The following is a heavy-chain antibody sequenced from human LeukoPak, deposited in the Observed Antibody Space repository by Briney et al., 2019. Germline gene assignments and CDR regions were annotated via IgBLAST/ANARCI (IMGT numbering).Heavy chain of an antibody. CDR1: GFTFSSYA. D-gene: IGHD4-17*01. Sequence: GGSLRLSCAASGFTFSSYAMSWVRQAPGKGLEWASAISGSGGSTYYADSVKGRFTISRDNSKNTLYLQMNSLRAEDTAVYYCATGGFPVTTFGYWGQGTLVTVSS. J-gene: IGHJ4*02. CDR2: ISGSGGST. V-gene: IGHV3-23*01. CDR3: ATGGFPVTTFGY.